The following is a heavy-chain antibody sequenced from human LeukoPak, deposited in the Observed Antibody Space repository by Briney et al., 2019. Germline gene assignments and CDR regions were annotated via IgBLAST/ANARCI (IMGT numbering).Heavy chain of an antibody. CDR1: GFTFDDYA. CDR3: AKDHGCSGGSCYGGWFDP. D-gene: IGHD2-15*01. V-gene: IGHV3-9*01. J-gene: IGHJ5*02. CDR2: ISWNSGSI. Sequence: GGSLRFSCAASGFTFDDYAMHWVRQAPGKGLEWVSGISWNSGSIGYADSVKGRFTISRDNAKNSLYLQMNSLRAEDTALYYCAKDHGCSGGSCYGGWFDPWGQGTLVTVSS.